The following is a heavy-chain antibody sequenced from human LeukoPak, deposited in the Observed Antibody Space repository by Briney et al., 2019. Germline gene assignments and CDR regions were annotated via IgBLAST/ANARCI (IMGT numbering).Heavy chain of an antibody. CDR1: GFTFSNYA. Sequence: GGSLRLSCADPGFTFSNYAMHWVRQAPGKGLEWVAVISYDGSHKYYAESVKGRCTISRDNSKNTMYLQMNSLRTEDTAVYYCARDIRIAPTIVVGGAFDIWGQGTMVTVSS. D-gene: IGHD5-12*01. CDR2: ISYDGSHK. J-gene: IGHJ3*02. CDR3: ARDIRIAPTIVVGGAFDI. V-gene: IGHV3-30*01.